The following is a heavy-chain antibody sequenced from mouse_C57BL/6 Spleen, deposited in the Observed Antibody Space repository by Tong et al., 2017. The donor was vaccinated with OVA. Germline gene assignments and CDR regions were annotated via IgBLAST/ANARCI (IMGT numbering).Heavy chain of an antibody. J-gene: IGHJ3*01. CDR1: GFTFSDYY. V-gene: IGHV5-4*02. CDR3: ARDYYDYDVWAY. CDR2: ISDGGSYT. Sequence: EVQLVESGGGLVKPGGSLKLSCAASGFTFSDYYMYWVRQTPEKRLEWVATISDGGSYTYYPDSVKGRFTISRDNAKNNLYLQMSSLKSEDTAMYYCARDYYDYDVWAYWGQGTLVTVSA. D-gene: IGHD2-4*01.